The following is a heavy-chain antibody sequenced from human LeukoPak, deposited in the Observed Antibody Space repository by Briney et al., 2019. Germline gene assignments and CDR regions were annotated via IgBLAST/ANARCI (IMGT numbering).Heavy chain of an antibody. CDR2: ISHIGGT. CDR1: GGFITSSSYY. Sequence: PSETLSLTCSVSGGFITSSSYYWGWIRQPPEKGLEWIGSISHIGGTYYSPSLKSRITISVDTSKNQFSLKLSSVTAADTAVYYCARHGGTRVTLVQVYYFDYWGQGTLVTVSS. J-gene: IGHJ4*02. CDR3: ARHGGTRVTLVQVYYFDY. V-gene: IGHV4-39*01. D-gene: IGHD4-11*01.